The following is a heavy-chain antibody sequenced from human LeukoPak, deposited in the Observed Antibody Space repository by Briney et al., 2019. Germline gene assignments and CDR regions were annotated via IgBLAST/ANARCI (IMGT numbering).Heavy chain of an antibody. CDR2: ISGSGGST. J-gene: IGHJ4*02. CDR3: AKVGYNFGTENYFDY. Sequence: GGSLRLSCAVSGFTFSSDWMSWVRQAPGKGLEWVSAISGSGGSTYYADSVKGRFTISRDNSKNTLYLQMNSLRAEDTAVYYCAKVGYNFGTENYFDYWGQGTLVTVSS. CDR1: GFTFSSDW. D-gene: IGHD5-24*01. V-gene: IGHV3-23*01.